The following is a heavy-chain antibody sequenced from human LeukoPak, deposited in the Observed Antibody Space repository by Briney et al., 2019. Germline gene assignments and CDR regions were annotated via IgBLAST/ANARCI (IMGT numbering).Heavy chain of an antibody. J-gene: IGHJ4*02. V-gene: IGHV1-18*01. Sequence: ASVTVSCKASGYTFTSYGISWVRQAPGQGLEWMGWISAYNGNTNYAQKLQGRVTMTTDTSTSTAYMELRSLRSDDTAVYYCARTIKGSLRYYFDYWGQGTLVTVSS. CDR1: GYTFTSYG. CDR2: ISAYNGNT. D-gene: IGHD3-10*01. CDR3: ARTIKGSLRYYFDY.